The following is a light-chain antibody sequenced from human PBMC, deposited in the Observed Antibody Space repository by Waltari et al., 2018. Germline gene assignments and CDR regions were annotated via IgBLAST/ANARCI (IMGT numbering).Light chain of an antibody. J-gene: IGKJ2*03. V-gene: IGKV1-39*02. CDR2: RAS. Sequence: DIQMTQSPSYLSASVGDRVPFTCRASDNVNSYLNWYQQKPGKAPKLLIYRASTLQPGVPLRFSGSGSGADYTFTITSLQSEDVATYYCQHGYGSPYSFGQGTKVEIK. CDR3: QHGYGSPYS. CDR1: DNVNSY.